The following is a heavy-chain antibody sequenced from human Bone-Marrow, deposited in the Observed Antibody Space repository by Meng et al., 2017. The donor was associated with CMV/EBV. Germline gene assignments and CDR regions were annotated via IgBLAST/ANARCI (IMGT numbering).Heavy chain of an antibody. V-gene: IGHV3-74*01. CDR1: GFTFSSYW. J-gene: IGHJ3*02. CDR3: ARDHYVWGSLSLWGDAFDI. Sequence: GESLKISCAASGFTFSSYWMHWVRQAPGKGLVWVSRINSDGSSTSYADSVKGRFTISRDNAKNTLYLQMNSLRAEDTAVYYCARDHYVWGSLSLWGDAFDIWGQGTMVTVSS. D-gene: IGHD3-16*02. CDR2: INSDGSST.